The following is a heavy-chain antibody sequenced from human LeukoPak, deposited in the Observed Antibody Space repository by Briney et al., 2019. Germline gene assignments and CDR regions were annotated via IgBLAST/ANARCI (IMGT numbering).Heavy chain of an antibody. V-gene: IGHV4-59*12. CDR3: ARGPYDFWSGYHYYYYGMDV. Sequence: SETLSLTCTVSGGSISRYYWSWIRQPPGKGLEWIGYIYYSGSTNYNPSLKSRVTISVDTSKNQFSLKLSSVTAADTAVYYCARGPYDFWSGYHYYYYGMDVWGQGTTVTVSS. CDR1: GGSISRYY. D-gene: IGHD3-3*01. CDR2: IYYSGST. J-gene: IGHJ6*02.